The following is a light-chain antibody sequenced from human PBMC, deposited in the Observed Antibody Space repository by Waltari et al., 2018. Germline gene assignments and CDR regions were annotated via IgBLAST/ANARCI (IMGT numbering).Light chain of an antibody. Sequence: QAAPTQPPSVSGSPGQSVTISCTGSRSDIGYYNAVSWYQQHPGKGPKLLIYEVTQRPAGVSDRFSCSKSGSTASLTISVLQADDEAFYFCSSYTDINPYIFGVGTRLTVL. CDR1: RSDIGYYNA. V-gene: IGLV2-11*01. CDR3: SSYTDINPYI. J-gene: IGLJ1*01. CDR2: EVT.